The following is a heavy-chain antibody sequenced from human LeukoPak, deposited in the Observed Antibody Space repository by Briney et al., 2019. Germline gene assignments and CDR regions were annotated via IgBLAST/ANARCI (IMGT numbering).Heavy chain of an antibody. CDR2: LNPKSGDT. CDR1: GGTFSSYA. J-gene: IGHJ4*02. D-gene: IGHD2-21*02. CDR3: ARGTALSSPLEY. V-gene: IGHV1-8*02. Sequence: VASVKVSCKASGGTFSSYAISWVRQAPGQGLEWMGWLNPKSGDTGYAQKFQGRVAMTRNTSITTAYMEVSSLTSEDTAVYYCARGTALSSPLEYWGQGTLVTVSS.